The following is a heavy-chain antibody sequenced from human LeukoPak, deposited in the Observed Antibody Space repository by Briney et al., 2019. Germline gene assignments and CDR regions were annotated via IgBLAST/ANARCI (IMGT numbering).Heavy chain of an antibody. CDR2: IFHTGST. J-gene: IGHJ6*03. D-gene: IGHD3-3*01. CDR3: ARVNYDFWSGYYYYYYMDV. CDR1: GYSISSGYY. V-gene: IGHV4-38-2*02. Sequence: PSETLSLTCTVSGYSISSGYYWAWIRQPPGKGLEWIGSIFHTGSTYHNPSLKSRVTISVDTSKNQFSLKLSSVTAADTAVYYCARVNYDFWSGYYYYYYMDVWGKGTTVTVSS.